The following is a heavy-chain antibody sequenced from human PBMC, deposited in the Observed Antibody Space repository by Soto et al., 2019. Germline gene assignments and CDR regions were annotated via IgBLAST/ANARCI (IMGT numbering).Heavy chain of an antibody. J-gene: IGHJ5*02. CDR1: GDSISTFY. D-gene: IGHD2-2*01. CDR2: IYYTGST. CDR3: AKRGLGYCSTTSCRGRWFDP. V-gene: IGHV4-59*01. Sequence: PSETLSLTCTVSGDSISTFYWSWIRQPPVKVLEWIGYIYYTGSTNYNPSRKSRVTMSVDTSKQQFSLKLTSVNAADTAVYYCAKRGLGYCSTTSCRGRWFDPWGQGTLVTVSS.